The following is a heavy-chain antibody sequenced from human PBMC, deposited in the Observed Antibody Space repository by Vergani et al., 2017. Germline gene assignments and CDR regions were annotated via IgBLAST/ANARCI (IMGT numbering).Heavy chain of an antibody. D-gene: IGHD3-3*01. CDR3: TRSEWSGTTCYGHYFDL. Sequence: VELLESGGGLAQPGGSLRVSCSASGFRVTTYYMSWVRQAPGKGLEWVSVIKSDGRTSYAESVRGRFTISRDTSRNAVYLQMNILRVEDTGVYYCTRSEWSGTTCYGHYFDLWGHGILATVSS. CDR2: IKSDGRT. V-gene: IGHV3-66*02. J-gene: IGHJ4*01. CDR1: GFRVTTYY.